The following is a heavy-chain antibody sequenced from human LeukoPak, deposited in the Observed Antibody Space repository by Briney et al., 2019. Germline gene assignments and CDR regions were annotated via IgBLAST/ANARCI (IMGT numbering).Heavy chain of an antibody. Sequence: PGGSLRLSCAASGFIFSSYTMNWVRQAPGKGLEWVSSISSSSSSIYYADSVKGRFTISRDNAKNSLYLQMNSLRAEDTAVYYCAKFGYYYGSGSSETTLGYWGQGTLVTVSS. CDR2: ISSSSSSI. D-gene: IGHD3-10*01. J-gene: IGHJ4*02. CDR3: AKFGYYYGSGSSETTLGY. V-gene: IGHV3-21*01. CDR1: GFIFSSYT.